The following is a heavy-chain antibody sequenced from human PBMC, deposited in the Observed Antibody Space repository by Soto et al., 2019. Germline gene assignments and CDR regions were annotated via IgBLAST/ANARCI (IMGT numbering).Heavy chain of an antibody. V-gene: IGHV3-30-3*01. CDR1: GFTFSSYA. J-gene: IGHJ5*02. CDR3: ARGRATGRGWFDP. D-gene: IGHD1-1*01. CDR2: ISYDGSNK. Sequence: PGGSLRLSCAASGFTFSSYAMHWVRQAPGKGLEWVADISYDGSNKYYADSVKGRFTISRDNSKNTLYLQMNSLRAEDTAVYYCARGRATGRGWFDPWGQGTLVTVSS.